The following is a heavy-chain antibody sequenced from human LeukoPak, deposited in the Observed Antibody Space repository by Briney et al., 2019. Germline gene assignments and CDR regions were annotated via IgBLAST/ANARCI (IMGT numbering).Heavy chain of an antibody. CDR2: INPNSGGT. D-gene: IGHD6-13*01. J-gene: IGHJ4*02. V-gene: IGHV1-2*02. CDR1: GYTFTGYY. CDR3: ARGQQLVPWGVDY. Sequence: GASVKVSCKASGYTFTGYYMHWVRQAPGQGLEWMGWINPNSGGTNYSQKFQGRVTMTRDTSISTAYMELSRLRSDDTAVYYCARGQQLVPWGVDYWGQGTLVTVSS.